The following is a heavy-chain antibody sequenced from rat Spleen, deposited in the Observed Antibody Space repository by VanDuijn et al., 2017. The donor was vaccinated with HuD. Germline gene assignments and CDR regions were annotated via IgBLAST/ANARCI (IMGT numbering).Heavy chain of an antibody. Sequence: QVQLKESGPGLVQPSQTLSLTCTVSGFSLTNYHVNWVRQPPGKSLVWMGTIWAGGNTNYNSAVQSRLSISRDTSKSQVLLKMNSPQPEDTGTYYCVSSSSGGYFDHWGQGVMVTVSS. V-gene: IGHV2-72*01. CDR2: IWAGGNT. J-gene: IGHJ2*01. CDR3: VSSSSGGYFDH. D-gene: IGHD4-3*01. CDR1: GFSLTNYH.